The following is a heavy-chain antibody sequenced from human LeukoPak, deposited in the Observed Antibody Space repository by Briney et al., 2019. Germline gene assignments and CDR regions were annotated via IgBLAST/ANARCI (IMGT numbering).Heavy chain of an antibody. D-gene: IGHD1-26*01. CDR1: GFTFSSYS. V-gene: IGHV3-48*01. CDR3: ARDGWELEEYYFDY. CDR2: ISSSSSTI. J-gene: IGHJ4*02. Sequence: PGGSLRLSCAASGFTFSSYSMNWVRQAPGKGLEWVSYISSSSSTIYYADSVKGRFTISRDNAKNSLYLQMNSLGAEDTAVYYCARDGWELEEYYFDYWGQGTLVTVSS.